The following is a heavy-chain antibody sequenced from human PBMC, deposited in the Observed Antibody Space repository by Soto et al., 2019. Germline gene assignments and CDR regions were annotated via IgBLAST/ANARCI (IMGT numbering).Heavy chain of an antibody. CDR1: GFPFSNYW. CDR3: AKGRAVGTD. Sequence: VQLVESGGGLVQPGGSLRLSCAASGFPFSNYWMHWVRQAPGKGLVWLSRINTDGSDTFYADSVKGRFTISRDNPKKTLYLQMSSLRADDTAVYYCAKGRAVGTDWGQGTLVTVSS. V-gene: IGHV3-74*01. D-gene: IGHD2-21*02. J-gene: IGHJ4*02. CDR2: INTDGSDT.